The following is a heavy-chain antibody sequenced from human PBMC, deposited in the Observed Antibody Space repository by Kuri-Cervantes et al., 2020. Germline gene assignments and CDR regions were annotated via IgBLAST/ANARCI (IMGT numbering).Heavy chain of an antibody. CDR2: ISYDGTDN. CDR3: ARDSWSCSGQNCYSLDY. V-gene: IGHV3-30*03. CDR1: GFTFSSYG. Sequence: GESLKISCAASGFTFSSYGMHWVRQAPGKGLEWVAVISYDGTDNDYADSVKGRFTMSRDSSRRTVYLHMNSLRAEDTAMYYCARDSWSCSGQNCYSLDYWGQGTLVTVSS. D-gene: IGHD2-15*01. J-gene: IGHJ4*02.